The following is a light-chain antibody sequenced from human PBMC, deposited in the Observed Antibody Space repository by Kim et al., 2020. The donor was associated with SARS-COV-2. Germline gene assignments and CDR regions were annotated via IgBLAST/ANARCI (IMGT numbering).Light chain of an antibody. CDR2: AAS. V-gene: IGKV1-27*01. J-gene: IGKJ4*01. CDR3: QKYNSAPQT. CDR1: QGISNY. Sequence: ASVGDRVTITGRASQGISNYLAWYQQKPGKVPRLLIYAASTLQSGVPSRFSGSGSGTDFTLTISSLQPEDVATYYCQKYNSAPQTFGGGTKVDIK.